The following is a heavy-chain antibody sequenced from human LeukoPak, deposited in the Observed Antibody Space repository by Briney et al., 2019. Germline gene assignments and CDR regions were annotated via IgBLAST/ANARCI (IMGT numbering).Heavy chain of an antibody. D-gene: IGHD3-22*01. CDR1: AYTFTNFG. Sequence: ASVKVSCKASAYTFTNFGITWVRQAPGQGLEWVGWISVYSGNTNYVQKLQGRVTMTTDTSTSTAYMELRSLRSDDTALYYCARTFDGSAYYYGDFWGQGTLVTVSS. V-gene: IGHV1-18*01. J-gene: IGHJ4*02. CDR3: ARTFDGSAYYYGDF. CDR2: ISVYSGNT.